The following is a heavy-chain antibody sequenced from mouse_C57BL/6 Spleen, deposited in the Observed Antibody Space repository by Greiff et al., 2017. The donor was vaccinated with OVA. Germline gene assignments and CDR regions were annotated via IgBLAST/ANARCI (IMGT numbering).Heavy chain of an antibody. CDR1: GFNIKDDY. CDR3: TYYYGSSYWYFDV. D-gene: IGHD1-1*01. Sequence: VQLQQSGAELVRPGASVKLSCTASGFNIKDDYMHWVKQRPEQGLEWIGWIDPENGDTAYASKFQGKATITADTSSNTAYLQLSSLTSEDTAVYYCTYYYGSSYWYFDVWGTGTTVTVSS. J-gene: IGHJ1*03. CDR2: IDPENGDT. V-gene: IGHV14-4*01.